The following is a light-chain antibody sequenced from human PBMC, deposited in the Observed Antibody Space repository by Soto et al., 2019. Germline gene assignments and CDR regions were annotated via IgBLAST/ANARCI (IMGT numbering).Light chain of an antibody. Sequence: DVQMTQLPATLSASVGDSVTITCRANQSIINWLAWFQQKPGKAPNLLIYKASSLEAGVPSRFSGSGSGTEFTLTINSLQPDDFATYYCQPYNSYSFGQGTKVELK. CDR2: KAS. J-gene: IGKJ1*01. V-gene: IGKV1-5*03. CDR3: QPYNSYS. CDR1: QSIINW.